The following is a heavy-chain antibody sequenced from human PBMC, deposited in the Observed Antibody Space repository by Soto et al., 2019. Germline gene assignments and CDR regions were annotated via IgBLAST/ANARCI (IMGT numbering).Heavy chain of an antibody. CDR2: IYYSGST. D-gene: IGHD2-8*01. Sequence: PSETLSLTCTVSGGYISSYYWSWIRQPPGKGLEWIGYIYYSGSTNYNPSLKSRVTISVDTSKNQFSLKLSSVTAADTAVYYCARHDQDIVLMVYAGHMDVWGKGTTVTVSS. J-gene: IGHJ6*03. V-gene: IGHV4-59*08. CDR1: GGYISSYY. CDR3: ARHDQDIVLMVYAGHMDV.